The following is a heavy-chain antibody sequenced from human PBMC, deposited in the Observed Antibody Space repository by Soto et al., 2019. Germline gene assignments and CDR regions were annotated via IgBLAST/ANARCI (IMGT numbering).Heavy chain of an antibody. CDR3: ARETVLLGSFPNELSCLHRGDYLGY. V-gene: IGHV1-2*04. CDR1: GYTFTGYY. D-gene: IGHD2-15*01. Sequence: GASVKVSCKASGYTFTGYYMHWVRQAPGQGLEWMGWINPNSGGTNYAQKFQGWVTMTRDTSISPAYMELSRLRSDDTAVYYCARETVLLGSFPNELSCLHRGDYLGYRGQGTLVTVSS. J-gene: IGHJ4*02. CDR2: INPNSGGT.